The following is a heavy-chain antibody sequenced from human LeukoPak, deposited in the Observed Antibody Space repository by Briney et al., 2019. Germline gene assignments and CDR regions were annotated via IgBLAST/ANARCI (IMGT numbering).Heavy chain of an antibody. D-gene: IGHD6-19*01. CDR3: AKDRWLGKGYYFDY. J-gene: IGHJ4*02. CDR1: GFTVSSNY. V-gene: IGHV3-53*01. CDR2: IYSGGST. Sequence: GGSLRLSCAASGFTVSSNYMSWVRQAPGKGLEWVSVIYSGGSTYYADSVKGRFTISRDNSKNTLYLQMNSLRAEDTAVYYCAKDRWLGKGYYFDYWGQGTLVTVSS.